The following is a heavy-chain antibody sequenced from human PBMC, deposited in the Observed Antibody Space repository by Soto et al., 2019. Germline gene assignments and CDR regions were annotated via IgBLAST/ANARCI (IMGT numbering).Heavy chain of an antibody. V-gene: IGHV1-46*01. Sequence: WASVKVSCKASGYTFTFFYMHWVRQAPGQGLEWMGIINPSGGSTTYAQKFQGRVTMTRDTSTSTVYMGLSSLRSEDTAVYYCARSHGSGSYYNGPNWFDPWGQGTLVTVSS. CDR3: ARSHGSGSYYNGPNWFDP. D-gene: IGHD3-10*01. CDR2: INPSGGST. J-gene: IGHJ5*02. CDR1: GYTFTFFY.